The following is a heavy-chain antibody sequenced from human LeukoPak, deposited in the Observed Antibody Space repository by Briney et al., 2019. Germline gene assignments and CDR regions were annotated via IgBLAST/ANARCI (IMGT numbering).Heavy chain of an antibody. J-gene: IGHJ3*02. Sequence: SETLSLTCTVSGGSISSSTNYWGWIRQPPGKGLEWIGNIYYSGSTYYNPSLKSRVTISVDTSKNQFSLKLSSVTAADTAVYYCARPCCRQMYDAFDIWGQGXMVXVSS. V-gene: IGHV4-39*01. CDR1: GGSISSSTNY. CDR3: ARPCCRQMYDAFDI. CDR2: IYYSGST.